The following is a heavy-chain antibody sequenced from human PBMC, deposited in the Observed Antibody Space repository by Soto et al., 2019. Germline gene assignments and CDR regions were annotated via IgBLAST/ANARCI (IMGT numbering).Heavy chain of an antibody. CDR2: IYYSGST. J-gene: IGHJ4*02. CDR1: GGSISSSSYY. Sequence: SETLSLTCTVSGGSISSSSYYWGWIRQPPGKGLEWIGSIYYSGSTYYNPSLKSRVTISVDTSKNQFSLKLSSVTAADTAVYYCASLTLEVTMVRGVPYDYWGQGTLVTVSS. V-gene: IGHV4-39*01. D-gene: IGHD3-10*01. CDR3: ASLTLEVTMVRGVPYDY.